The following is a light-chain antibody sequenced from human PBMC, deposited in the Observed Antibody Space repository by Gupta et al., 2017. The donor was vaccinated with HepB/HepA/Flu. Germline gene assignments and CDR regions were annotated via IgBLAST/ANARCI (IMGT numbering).Light chain of an antibody. CDR3: SSYAGSNNRVV. CDR2: EVS. Sequence: QSALTQPPSASGSPGQSVTISCTGTSSDVGGYMYVSWYQHHPGKAPKLMIYEVSKRPSGVSDRFSGSKSDNTASLTVSGLQAEDEADYYCSSYAGSNNRVVFGGGTKLTVL. CDR1: SSDVGGYMY. J-gene: IGLJ2*01. V-gene: IGLV2-8*01.